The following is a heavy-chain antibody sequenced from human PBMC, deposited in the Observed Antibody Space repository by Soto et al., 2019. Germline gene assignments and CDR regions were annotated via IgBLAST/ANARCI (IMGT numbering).Heavy chain of an antibody. J-gene: IGHJ5*02. CDR2: IRSKAYGGTT. CDR1: AFTSGDYG. V-gene: IGHV3-49*04. Sequence: GGSLRLSCTGSAFTSGDYGMTWVRQAPGKGLEWVGFIRSKAYGGTTEYAASVRGRFTISRDDSKRIAYLEMNSLKTEDTAVYYCTRNYNNFWSAFYREWFDPWGQGTLVTVSS. D-gene: IGHD3-3*01. CDR3: TRNYNNFWSAFYREWFDP.